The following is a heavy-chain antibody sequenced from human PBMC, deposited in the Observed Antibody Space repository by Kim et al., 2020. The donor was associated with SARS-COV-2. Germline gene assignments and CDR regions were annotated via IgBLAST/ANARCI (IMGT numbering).Heavy chain of an antibody. J-gene: IGHJ4*02. CDR2: IWYDGSNK. CDR3: ARDRRDYGASFGY. Sequence: GGSLRLSCAASGFTFSSYGMHWVRQAPGKGLEWVAVIWYDGSNKYYADSVKGRFTISRDNSKNTLYLQMNSLRAEDTAVYYCARDRRDYGASFGYWGQGTLVTVSS. CDR1: GFTFSSYG. D-gene: IGHD4-17*01. V-gene: IGHV3-33*01.